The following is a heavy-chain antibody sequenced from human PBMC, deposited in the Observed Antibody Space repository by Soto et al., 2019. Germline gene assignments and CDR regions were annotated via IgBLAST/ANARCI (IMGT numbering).Heavy chain of an antibody. D-gene: IGHD2-2*01. J-gene: IGHJ6*02. CDR3: AKDQYQLIRRCYGLDV. CDR2: ISPNGNNQ. Sequence: QVELVESGGGVVQSGGSLRLSCAAPGFSFSVYALHWIRQAPGEGLEWVAVISPNGNNQYYADSVKGRFTISRDTSKSTLSLQMTSLRPEDTAVYYCAKDQYQLIRRCYGLDVWGQGTTVTVSS. V-gene: IGHV3-30-3*01. CDR1: GFSFSVYA.